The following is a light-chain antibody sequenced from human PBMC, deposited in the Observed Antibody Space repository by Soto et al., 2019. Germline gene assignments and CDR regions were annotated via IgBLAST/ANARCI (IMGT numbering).Light chain of an antibody. CDR2: EVT. CDR3: SSDAGSPWL. J-gene: IGLJ3*02. Sequence: QSALTQPPSASGSPGQSVTISFTGTGSDIGAYNYVSWYQQYPGKAPKLMIYEVTKRPSGVPDRISGSKSGNTASLTISGLQTEDEADYYCSSDAGSPWLFGGGTKLTVL. CDR1: GSDIGAYNY. V-gene: IGLV2-8*01.